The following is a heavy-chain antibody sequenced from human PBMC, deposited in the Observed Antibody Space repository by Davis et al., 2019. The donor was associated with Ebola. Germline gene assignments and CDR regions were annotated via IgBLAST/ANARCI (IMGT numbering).Heavy chain of an antibody. D-gene: IGHD3-10*01. J-gene: IGHJ6*02. CDR1: GGSISSSSYY. V-gene: IGHV4-39*07. Sequence: SETLSLTCTVSGGSISSSSYYWGWIRQPPGKGLEWIGSIYYSGSTYYNPSLKSRVTISVDTSKNQFSLKLSSVTAADTAVYYCARWGSSYYGMDVWGQGTTVTVSS. CDR2: IYYSGST. CDR3: ARWGSSYYGMDV.